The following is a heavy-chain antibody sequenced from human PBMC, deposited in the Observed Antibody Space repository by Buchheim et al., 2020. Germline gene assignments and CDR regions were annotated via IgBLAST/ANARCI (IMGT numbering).Heavy chain of an antibody. Sequence: QVQLVESGGGLVKPGGSLRLSCAASGFTFSDYYMSWIRQAPGKGLEWVSYISSSSSYTNYADSVKGRFTISRDNAKNSLYLQMNSLRAEDTAVYYCARDKSRIAAAGTLHADYYYNYGMDVWGQGTT. CDR1: GFTFSDYY. J-gene: IGHJ6*02. CDR3: ARDKSRIAAAGTLHADYYYNYGMDV. V-gene: IGHV3-11*06. D-gene: IGHD6-13*01. CDR2: ISSSSSYT.